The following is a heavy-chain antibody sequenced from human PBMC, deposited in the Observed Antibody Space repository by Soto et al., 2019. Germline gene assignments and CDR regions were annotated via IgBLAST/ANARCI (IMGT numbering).Heavy chain of an antibody. Sequence: PGGSLRLSCAASGFTFSDYSMNWVRQAPGKGLEWVSFISCSGTFIHYADSVKGRFTISRDNAKNSLYLQMNSLRAEDTAVFYCGRVFYGSGSYFVDNWGQGTLVTVSS. CDR2: ISCSGTFI. J-gene: IGHJ4*02. CDR3: GRVFYGSGSYFVDN. D-gene: IGHD3-10*01. CDR1: GFTFSDYS. V-gene: IGHV3-21*01.